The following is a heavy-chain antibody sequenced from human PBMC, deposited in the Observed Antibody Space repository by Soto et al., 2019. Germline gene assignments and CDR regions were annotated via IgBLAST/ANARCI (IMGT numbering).Heavy chain of an antibody. CDR2: VIPIFGTS. CDR1: GGTFSTYA. CDR3: ARVRVVGATRLYYHYGLDV. J-gene: IGHJ6*02. Sequence: SVKVSCKASGGTFSTYAISWVRQAPGQGLEWMGGVIPIFGTSTYAQDFQGRVTITADESTSTAYMELSRLRSEDTAVYYCARVRVVGATRLYYHYGLDVWGQGTTVTVSS. V-gene: IGHV1-69*13. D-gene: IGHD1-26*01.